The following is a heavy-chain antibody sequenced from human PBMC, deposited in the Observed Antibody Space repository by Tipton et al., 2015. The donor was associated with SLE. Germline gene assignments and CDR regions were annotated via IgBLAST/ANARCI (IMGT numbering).Heavy chain of an antibody. Sequence: SLRLSCAASGFTFSSYAMSWVRQAPGKGLEWVSAISGSGGSTYYADSVKGRFTISRDNSKNTLYLQMNSLRAEDTAVYYCARVGPYDSSGPYAFDIWGQGTMVTVSS. CDR3: ARVGPYDSSGPYAFDI. CDR1: GFTFSSYA. D-gene: IGHD3-22*01. CDR2: ISGSGGST. J-gene: IGHJ3*02. V-gene: IGHV3-23*01.